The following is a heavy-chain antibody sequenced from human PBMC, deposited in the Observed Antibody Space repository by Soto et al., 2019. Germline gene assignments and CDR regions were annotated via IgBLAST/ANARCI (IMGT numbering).Heavy chain of an antibody. V-gene: IGHV1-18*01. CDR3: GRGRSGQIVVFY. Sequence: ASVKVSCKASGYTFTSYGISWVRQAPEQGPEWMGEIGPETGATRYAQKFQGRVTMTRDMSITTVYMELNNLSPDDTAVYYCGRGRSGQIVVFYWGQGTPVTVSS. J-gene: IGHJ4*02. D-gene: IGHD1-26*01. CDR1: GYTFTSYG. CDR2: IGPETGAT.